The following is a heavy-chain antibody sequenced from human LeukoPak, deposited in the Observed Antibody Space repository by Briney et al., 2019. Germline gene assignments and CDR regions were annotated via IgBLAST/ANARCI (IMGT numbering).Heavy chain of an antibody. Sequence: GGSLRLSCAASGFTFSDFYMSWMRQAPGKGLEWVSDISGSGTTVYYADSVKGRFTISRDNTNNSLFLQMNSLRAEDTAVYFCARERFGGSYSPWGRGTLVSVSS. CDR3: ARERFGGSYSP. D-gene: IGHD1-26*01. CDR2: ISGSGTTV. CDR1: GFTFSDFY. V-gene: IGHV3-11*01. J-gene: IGHJ5*02.